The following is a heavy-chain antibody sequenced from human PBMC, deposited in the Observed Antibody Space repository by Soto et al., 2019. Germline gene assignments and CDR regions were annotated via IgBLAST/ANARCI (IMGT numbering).Heavy chain of an antibody. J-gene: IGHJ4*02. CDR2: MYSGGET. CDR3: AKRKYCSSTTCFDY. V-gene: IGHV3-66*01. D-gene: IGHD2-2*01. CDR1: GFTVSISY. Sequence: GGSLRLSWAASGFTVSISYMSWVRQVPGKGLDWVSIMYSGGETYYAASVKGRFTMSRDNSKNTLDLQMTSLTAEDTAVYYCAKRKYCSSTTCFDYWGQGTLVTVSS.